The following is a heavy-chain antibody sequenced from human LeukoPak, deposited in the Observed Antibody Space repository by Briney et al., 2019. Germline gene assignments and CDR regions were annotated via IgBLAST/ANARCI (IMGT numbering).Heavy chain of an antibody. V-gene: IGHV4-39*01. J-gene: IGHJ4*02. CDR2: IYYTGSS. CDR3: ARAGYDSSGYYYNS. Sequence: SETLSLTCTVSGGSISSGGYYWSWIRQHPGKGLEWIGSIYYTGSSYYNPSLKSRVTISVDTSKNQFSLKLSSVTAADTAVYYCARAGYDSSGYYYNSWGQGTLVTVSS. CDR1: GGSISSGGYY. D-gene: IGHD3-22*01.